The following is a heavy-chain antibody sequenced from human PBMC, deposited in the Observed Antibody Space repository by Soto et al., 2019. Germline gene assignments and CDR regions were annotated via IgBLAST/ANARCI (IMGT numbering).Heavy chain of an antibody. CDR3: TTGPKLLYDFWSYY. V-gene: IGHV1-69*01. J-gene: IGHJ4*02. Sequence: QVQLVQSGAEVKKPGSSVKVSCKASGGTFSSYAISWVRQAPGQGLEWMGGIIPIFGTANYAQKFQGRVTITADESTSTAYMELSSLRSEDTAVYYCTTGPKLLYDFWSYYWGQGTLVTVSS. D-gene: IGHD3-3*01. CDR2: IIPIFGTA. CDR1: GGTFSSYA.